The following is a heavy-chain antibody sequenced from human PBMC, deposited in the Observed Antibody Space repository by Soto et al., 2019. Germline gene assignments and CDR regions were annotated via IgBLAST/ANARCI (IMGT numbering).Heavy chain of an antibody. Sequence: PSETLSLTCAVSGGSFSGYYWSWIRKPPGTGLEWIGEINHSGSTNYNPSLKSRVTVSVDTSTNQVSLKLSSVTAADTAVYYWARGPYDSSGYDADWYFDLWGRGTLVTVSS. V-gene: IGHV4-34*01. CDR3: ARGPYDSSGYDADWYFDL. CDR2: INHSGST. J-gene: IGHJ2*01. CDR1: GGSFSGYY. D-gene: IGHD3-22*01.